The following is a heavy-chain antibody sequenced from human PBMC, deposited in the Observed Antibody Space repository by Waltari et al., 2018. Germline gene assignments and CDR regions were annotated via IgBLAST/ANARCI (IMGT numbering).Heavy chain of an antibody. CDR1: GFTFRSYS. D-gene: IGHD3-10*01. V-gene: IGHV3-21*01. J-gene: IGHJ6*02. CDR2: ISSSSSYI. Sequence: EVQLVESGGGLVKPGGSLRLSCAASGFTFRSYSRNWVRQAPGKGREWVSSISSSSSYIYYADSVKGRFTISRDNAKNSLYLQMNSLRAEDTAVYYCAIQIQNYGSGSYYRFFYYYGMDVWGQGTTVTLSS. CDR3: AIQIQNYGSGSYYRFFYYYGMDV.